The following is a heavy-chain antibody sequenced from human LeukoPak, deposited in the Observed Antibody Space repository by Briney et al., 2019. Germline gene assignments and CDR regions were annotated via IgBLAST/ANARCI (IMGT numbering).Heavy chain of an antibody. CDR1: GGPVSGCY. D-gene: IGHD5-12*01. Sequence: SETLSLTCVVSGGPVSGCYWGWIRQPPGRGLEWIGYVYYSGSTNYNPSFKSRITISVDTSRNQFSLQLSSVTAADTAVYYCARGSDIVATIWFDPWGQGILVTVSS. V-gene: IGHV4-59*02. J-gene: IGHJ5*02. CDR2: VYYSGST. CDR3: ARGSDIVATIWFDP.